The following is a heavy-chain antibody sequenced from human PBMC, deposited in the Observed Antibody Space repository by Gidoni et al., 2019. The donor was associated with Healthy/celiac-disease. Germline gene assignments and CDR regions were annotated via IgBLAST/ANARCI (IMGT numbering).Heavy chain of an antibody. CDR3: AREIWFGELNVDY. CDR2: ISSSSSYR. CDR1: GFTFSSYS. V-gene: IGHV3-21*01. D-gene: IGHD3-10*01. Sequence: EVQLVESGGGLVKPGGSLRLSCAASGFTFSSYSMNWVRQAPGKGLEWVSSISSSSSYRYYADAVKGRFTISRDNAKNSLYLQMNSLRAEDTAVYDCAREIWFGELNVDYWGQGTLVTVSS. J-gene: IGHJ4*02.